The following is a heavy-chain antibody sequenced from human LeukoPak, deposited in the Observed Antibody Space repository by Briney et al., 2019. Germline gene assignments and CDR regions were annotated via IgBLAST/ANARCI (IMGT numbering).Heavy chain of an antibody. J-gene: IGHJ3*02. CDR1: GGSFSGYY. D-gene: IGHD2-8*01. CDR2: INHSGST. CDR3: ARGGLMVYAVRVQNDAFDI. V-gene: IGHV4-34*01. Sequence: SETLSLTCAVYGGSFSGYYWSWVRQPPGKGPEWIGEINHSGSTNYSPSLKSRVTISVDTSKNQFSLKPSSVTAADTTVYYCARGGLMVYAVRVQNDAFDIWGQGTMVTVSS.